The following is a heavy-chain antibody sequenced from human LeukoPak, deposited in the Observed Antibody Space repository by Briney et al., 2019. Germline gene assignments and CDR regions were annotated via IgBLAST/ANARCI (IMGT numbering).Heavy chain of an antibody. Sequence: PSETLSLTCAVYGGSFSGYYWSWIRQPPGKGLEWIVGINHSGSTNYNPSLKSRVTISVDTSKNQFSLKLSSVTAADTAVYYCARGLIAARLYYFDYWGQGTLVTVSS. CDR3: ARGLIAARLYYFDY. D-gene: IGHD6-6*01. CDR1: GGSFSGYY. V-gene: IGHV4-34*01. J-gene: IGHJ4*02. CDR2: INHSGST.